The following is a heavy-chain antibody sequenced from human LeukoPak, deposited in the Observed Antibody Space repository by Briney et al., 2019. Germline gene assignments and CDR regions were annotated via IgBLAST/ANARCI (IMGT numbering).Heavy chain of an antibody. Sequence: SETLSLTCAVYGGSITGYYWSWIRQTPGRGLEWVGEIHYTGATSYNPSLKSRATISTDTSKNQFSLRLSSVTAADTAVYYCARGNILTGYRFDFWGQGALVTVSS. CDR3: ARGNILTGYRFDF. V-gene: IGHV4-34*01. D-gene: IGHD3-9*01. J-gene: IGHJ4*02. CDR1: GGSITGYY. CDR2: IHYTGAT.